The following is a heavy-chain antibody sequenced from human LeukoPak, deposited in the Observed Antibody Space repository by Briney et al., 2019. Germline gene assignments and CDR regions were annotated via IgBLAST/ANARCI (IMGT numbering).Heavy chain of an antibody. V-gene: IGHV1-2*02. CDR3: ATNVVGLAVAGTFYFDY. D-gene: IGHD6-19*01. J-gene: IGHJ4*02. Sequence: GSVKVSCKASGYTFTSYDINWVRQATGQGLEWMGWINPNSDGRNYAQNFQGRVTMTRDTSISTAYMELSRLRSDDTAVYYCATNVVGLAVAGTFYFDYWGQGTLVTVSS. CDR1: GYTFTSYD. CDR2: INPNSDGR.